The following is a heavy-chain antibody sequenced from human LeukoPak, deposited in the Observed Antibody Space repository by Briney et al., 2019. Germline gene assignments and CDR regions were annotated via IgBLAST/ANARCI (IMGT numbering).Heavy chain of an antibody. V-gene: IGHV3-21*01. CDR2: ISSVSTYI. CDR3: ARLSGNFGSYYFDY. J-gene: IGHJ4*02. Sequence: GGSLRLSCAASGFTFSSFSINWVRQARGKGLEWVSCISSVSTYIYYADSVKGRFTISRDNAKNSLYLQMNSLRAEDTAVYYCARLSGNFGSYYFDYWGQGTLVTVSS. CDR1: GFTFSSFS. D-gene: IGHD1-26*01.